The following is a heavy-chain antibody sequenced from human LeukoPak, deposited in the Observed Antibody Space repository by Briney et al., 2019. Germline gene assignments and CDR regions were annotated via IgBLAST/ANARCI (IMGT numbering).Heavy chain of an antibody. J-gene: IGHJ4*02. CDR2: IYPGDSDT. D-gene: IGHD3-3*01. CDR1: GYSFTSYW. Sequence: GESLKISCKGSGYSFTSYWIGWVRQMPGKGLEWMGIIYPGDSDTRYSPSFQGQVTISTDKSISTAYLYWTRLKARPTAMYYCARLPFGVVDYYWGEGTLVTVSS. V-gene: IGHV5-51*01. CDR3: ARLPFGVVDYY.